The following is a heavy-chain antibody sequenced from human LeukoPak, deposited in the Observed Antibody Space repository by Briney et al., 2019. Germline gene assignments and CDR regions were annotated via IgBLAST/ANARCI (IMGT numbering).Heavy chain of an antibody. CDR1: GLTYSANY. CDR3: ARAVGRGPGGHFDY. D-gene: IGHD4-23*01. V-gene: IGHV3-11*03. Sequence: AGGSLRRSCAVSGLTYSANYMSWIRQAPGKGLEWISYISNLGSYTNYADSVRGRFTISRDDAENSLVLQMDSLRAEDTAVYYCARAVGRGPGGHFDYWGQGTLVTVSS. J-gene: IGHJ4*02. CDR2: ISNLGSYT.